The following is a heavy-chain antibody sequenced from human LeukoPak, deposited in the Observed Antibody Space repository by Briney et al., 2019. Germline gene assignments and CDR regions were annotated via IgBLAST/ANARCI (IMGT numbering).Heavy chain of an antibody. CDR3: AXERYDILTGYXXXLDXXX. CDR2: ISSSGSTI. Sequence: GGSLRLSCAASGFTFSSYEMNWVRQAPGKGLEWVSYISSSGSTIYYADSVKGRFTISRDNAKNSLYLQMNSLRAEDTAVYYXAXERYDILTGYXXXLDXXXWGQGTLVTVSS. V-gene: IGHV3-48*03. D-gene: IGHD3-9*01. CDR1: GFTFSSYE. J-gene: IGHJ4*02.